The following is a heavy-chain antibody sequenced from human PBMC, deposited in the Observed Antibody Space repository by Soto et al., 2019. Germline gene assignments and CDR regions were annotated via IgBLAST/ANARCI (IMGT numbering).Heavy chain of an antibody. V-gene: IGHV4-59*01. CDR2: IYYSGST. CDR3: ARVLPTPGGMDV. CDR1: GGSISSYY. J-gene: IGHJ6*02. Sequence: QVQLQESGPGLVKPSETLSLTCTVSGGSISSYYWSWIRQPPGKGLEWIGYIYYSGSTNYNPSLKSRVTISVDTSKNQCSLKLSSVTAADTAVYYCARVLPTPGGMDVWGQGTTVTVSS.